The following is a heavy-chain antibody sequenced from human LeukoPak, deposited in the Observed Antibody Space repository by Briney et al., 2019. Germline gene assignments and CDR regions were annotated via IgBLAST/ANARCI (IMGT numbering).Heavy chain of an antibody. V-gene: IGHV3-30*18. D-gene: IGHD5-24*01. Sequence: PGGSLRLSCAASGFTFSNFGMHWVRQAPGKGLEWVAVISYGGKNEYYTDSVKGRFTISRDNAKNTLYLQMNSLRAEDTAVYYCAKQMAVDYFDYWGQGTLVTVSS. CDR1: GFTFSNFG. J-gene: IGHJ4*02. CDR3: AKQMAVDYFDY. CDR2: ISYGGKNE.